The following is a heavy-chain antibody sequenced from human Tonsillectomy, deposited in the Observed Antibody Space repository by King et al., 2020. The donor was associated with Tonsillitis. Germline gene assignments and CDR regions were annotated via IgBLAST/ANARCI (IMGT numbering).Heavy chain of an antibody. CDR3: ARLDYYDSSGYPADY. Sequence: VQLVESGAEVKKPGESLNISCKGSGYRFSSYWIGWVRQMPGKGLEWMGIIYPSDSDTRYSPSFQGHVTISADKSISTAYLQCSSLKASDTAMYYCARLDYYDSSGYPADYWGQGTLVTVSS. V-gene: IGHV5-51*01. J-gene: IGHJ4*02. CDR2: IYPSDSDT. D-gene: IGHD3-22*01. CDR1: GYRFSSYW.